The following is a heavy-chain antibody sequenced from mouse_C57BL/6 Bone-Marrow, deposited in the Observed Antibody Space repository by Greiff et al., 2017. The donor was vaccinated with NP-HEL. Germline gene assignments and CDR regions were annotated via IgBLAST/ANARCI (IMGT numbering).Heavy chain of an antibody. CDR3: ARLVKGYYYAMDY. CDR2: IFPGSGST. Sequence: VQLKESGPELVKPGASVKISCKASGYTFTDYYINWVKQRPGQGLEWIGWIFPGSGSTYYNEKFKGKATLTVDKSSSTAYMLLSSLTSEDSAVYFCARLVKGYYYAMDYWGQGTSVTVSS. D-gene: IGHD2-2*01. CDR1: GYTFTDYY. V-gene: IGHV1-75*01. J-gene: IGHJ4*01.